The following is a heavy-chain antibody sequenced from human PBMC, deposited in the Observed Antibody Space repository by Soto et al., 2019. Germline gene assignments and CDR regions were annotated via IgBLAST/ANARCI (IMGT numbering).Heavy chain of an antibody. J-gene: IGHJ6*02. CDR3: AKSGLPFVEWFPV. Sequence: QAQLVESGGGVVQPGGSRRLSCATSGFPLSNYAMHWVRQAPGKGRGGVEGIFRDGSKQYYGESVKGRFTISRDNSRNTLYLQMNSLRAEDTAVYYCAKSGLPFVEWFPVWGQGTTVTVSS. CDR2: IFRDGSKQ. D-gene: IGHD3-3*01. V-gene: IGHV3-30*18. CDR1: GFPLSNYA.